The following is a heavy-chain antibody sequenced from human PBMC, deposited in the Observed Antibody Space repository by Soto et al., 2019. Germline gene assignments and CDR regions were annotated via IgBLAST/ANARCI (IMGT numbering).Heavy chain of an antibody. Sequence: GESLKISCKGSGYSLTNYWIAWVRQMPGKGLEWVGIIYPGNSDTRYSPSFQGKVTLSADKSISTAYLQWSSLKASDTAIYYCARRQGDYFSYWGQGTIVTVSS. CDR2: IYPGNSDT. V-gene: IGHV5-51*01. CDR1: GYSLTNYW. J-gene: IGHJ4*02. CDR3: ARRQGDYFSY.